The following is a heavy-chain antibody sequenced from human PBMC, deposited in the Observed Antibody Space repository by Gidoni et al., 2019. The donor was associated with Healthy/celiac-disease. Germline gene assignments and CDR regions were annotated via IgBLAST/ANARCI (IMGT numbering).Heavy chain of an antibody. Sequence: QVQLVQSGAEVKKPGASVKVSCKASGYTFTSYGISGVRQAPGQGLEWMGWISAYNGNTNYAQKLQGRVTMTTDTSTSTAYMELRSLISDDTAVYYCARVGTTARKGNNWFDPWGQGTLVTVSS. CDR2: ISAYNGNT. CDR3: ARVGTTARKGNNWFDP. J-gene: IGHJ5*02. V-gene: IGHV1-18*04. CDR1: GYTFTSYG. D-gene: IGHD6-6*01.